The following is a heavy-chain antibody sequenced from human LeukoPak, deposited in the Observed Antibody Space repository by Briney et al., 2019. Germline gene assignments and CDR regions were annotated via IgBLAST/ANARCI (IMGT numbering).Heavy chain of an antibody. D-gene: IGHD2-2*01. J-gene: IGHJ4*02. CDR1: GGSISSGGYY. CDR3: ATLLLGYCSSTSCYAHYFDY. V-gene: IGHV4-31*03. Sequence: SSQTLSLTCTVSGGSISSGGYYWSWIRQHPGKGLEWIGYIYYSGSTYYNPSLKSRVTISVDTSKNQFSLKLSSVTAADTAVYYRATLLLGYCSSTSCYAHYFDYWGQGTLVTVSP. CDR2: IYYSGST.